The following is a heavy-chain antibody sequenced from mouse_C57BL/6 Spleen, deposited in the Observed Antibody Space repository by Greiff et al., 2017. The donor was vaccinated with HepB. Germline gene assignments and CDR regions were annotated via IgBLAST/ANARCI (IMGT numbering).Heavy chain of an antibody. CDR3: ARGGEAYDGPFAY. CDR1: GYTFTDYN. CDR2: INPNNGGT. D-gene: IGHD2-3*01. Sequence: EVQLQESGPELVKPGASVKMSCKASGYTFTDYNMHWVKQSHGKSLEWIGYINPNNGGTSYNQKFKGKATLTVNKSSSTAYMELRSLTSEDSAVYYCARGGEAYDGPFAYWGQGTLVTVSA. V-gene: IGHV1-22*01. J-gene: IGHJ3*01.